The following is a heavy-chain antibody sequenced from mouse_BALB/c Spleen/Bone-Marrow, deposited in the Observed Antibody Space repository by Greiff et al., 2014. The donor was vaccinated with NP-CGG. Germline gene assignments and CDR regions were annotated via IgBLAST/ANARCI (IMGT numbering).Heavy chain of an antibody. CDR2: ISSGSSTI. Sequence: EVQRVESGGGSVQPGGSRKLSCAASGFTFSSFGMHWVRQAPEKGLEWVAYISSGSSTIYYADTVMGRFTISRDNPKNTLFLQMTSLRSEDTAMYYCARSGSSSGYFDYWGQGTTLTVSS. V-gene: IGHV5-17*02. D-gene: IGHD1-1*01. CDR3: ARSGSSSGYFDY. CDR1: GFTFSSFG. J-gene: IGHJ2*01.